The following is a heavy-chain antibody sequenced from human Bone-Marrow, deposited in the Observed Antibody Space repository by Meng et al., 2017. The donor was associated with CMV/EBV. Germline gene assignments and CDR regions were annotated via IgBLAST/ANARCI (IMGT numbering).Heavy chain of an antibody. D-gene: IGHD3-9*01. CDR3: ARDSPVLRYFALHPFDY. J-gene: IGHJ4*02. CDR2: INWNGGST. V-gene: IGHV3-20*04. Sequence: GGSLRLSCAASGFTFDDYGMSWVRQAPGKGLEWVSGINWNGGSTGYADSVKSRFTISRDNAKNSLYLQMNSLRAEDTALYYCARDSPVLRYFALHPFDYWGQGTLVTVSS. CDR1: GFTFDDYG.